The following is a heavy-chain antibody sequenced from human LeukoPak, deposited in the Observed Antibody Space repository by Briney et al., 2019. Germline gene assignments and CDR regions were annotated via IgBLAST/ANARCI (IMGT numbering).Heavy chain of an antibody. CDR2: IYTSGST. V-gene: IGHV4-4*07. CDR3: ARTSYDYVWGSYRPLGAFDI. J-gene: IGHJ3*02. CDR1: GGSISSYY. Sequence: SETLSLTCTVSGGSISSYYWSWLRQPAGKGLEWIGRIYTSGSTNYNPSLKSRVTMSVDTSKNQFSLKLSSVTAADTAVYYCARTSYDYVWGSYRPLGAFDIWGQGTMVTVSS. D-gene: IGHD3-16*02.